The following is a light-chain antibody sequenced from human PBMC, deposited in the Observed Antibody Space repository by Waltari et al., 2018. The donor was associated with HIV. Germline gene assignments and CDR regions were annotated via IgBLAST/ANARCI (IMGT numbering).Light chain of an antibody. J-gene: IGLJ3*02. CDR2: EVN. CDR3: NSYAGSNNWV. CDR1: SSDVGGSKS. Sequence: QSALTQSPSQSGSPGQSVTISCTGTSSDVGGSKSVSWYQQHPGKAPKLMIYEVNKRPAGVPDRFSGSKSANTASLTVSGLQADDEADYYCNSYAGSNNWVFGGGTKLTVL. V-gene: IGLV2-8*01.